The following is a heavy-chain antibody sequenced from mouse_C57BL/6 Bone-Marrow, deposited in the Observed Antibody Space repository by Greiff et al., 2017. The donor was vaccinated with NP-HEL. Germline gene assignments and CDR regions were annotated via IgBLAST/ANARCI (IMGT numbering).Heavy chain of an antibody. CDR2: IRLKSDNYAT. D-gene: IGHD2-1*01. CDR3: TLLLWSPFDY. V-gene: IGHV6-3*01. Sequence: EVQGVESGGGLVQPGGSMKLSCVASGFTFSNYWMNWVRQSPEKGLEWVAQIRLKSDNYATHYAESVKGRFTISRDDSKSSVYLQMNNLRAEDTGIYYCTLLLWSPFDYWGQGTTLTVSS. J-gene: IGHJ2*01. CDR1: GFTFSNYW.